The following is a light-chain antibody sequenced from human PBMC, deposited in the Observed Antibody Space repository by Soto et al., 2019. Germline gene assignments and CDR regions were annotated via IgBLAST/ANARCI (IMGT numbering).Light chain of an antibody. J-gene: IGLJ1*01. Sequence: QSVLTQPASVSGSPGQSITISCTGTSSDFGGYNYVSWYQQHPGKAPKLLIYEVTNRPSGVSNRFSGSKSGSTASLTISGLQAEDEADYYCSSYTTNSTPVFGTGTKLTVL. V-gene: IGLV2-14*03. CDR3: SSYTTNSTPV. CDR2: EVT. CDR1: SSDFGGYNY.